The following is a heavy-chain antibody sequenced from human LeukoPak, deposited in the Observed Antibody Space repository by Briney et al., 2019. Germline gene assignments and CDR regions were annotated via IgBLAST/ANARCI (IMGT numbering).Heavy chain of an antibody. CDR3: ARDKGVLRYFDWLSLKYYYYYYMDV. CDR1: GFTVSGNY. J-gene: IGHJ6*03. CDR2: IYSGGTT. Sequence: GGSLRLSCAVSGFTVSGNYMSWVRQAPGKGLEWVSLIYSGGTTYYADSVKGRFTISTDNSKNTLYLQMNSLRAEDTAVYYCARDKGVLRYFDWLSLKYYYYYYMDVWGKGTTVTISS. D-gene: IGHD3-9*01. V-gene: IGHV3-53*01.